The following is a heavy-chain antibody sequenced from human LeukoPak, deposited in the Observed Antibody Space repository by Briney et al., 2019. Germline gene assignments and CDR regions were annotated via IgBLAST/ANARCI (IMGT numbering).Heavy chain of an antibody. V-gene: IGHV3-30*18. CDR2: ISYDGSNK. CDR3: AKTSCSGCYFTENYFDY. Sequence: PGGSLRLSCAASGFTFSNYGMHWVRQAPGKGLEWVAVISYDGSNKYYADSVKGRFTISRDNSKNTLYLQMNSLRAEDTAVYYCAKTSCSGCYFTENYFDYWGQGTLVTVSS. CDR1: GFTFSNYG. D-gene: IGHD2-15*01. J-gene: IGHJ4*02.